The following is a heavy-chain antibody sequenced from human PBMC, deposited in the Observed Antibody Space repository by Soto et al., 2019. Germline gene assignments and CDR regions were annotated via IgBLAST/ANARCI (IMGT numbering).Heavy chain of an antibody. Sequence: ASVKVSCKASGYTFTSYYMHWVRQAPGQGLEWMGIINPSGGSTSYAQKFQGRVTMTRDTSTSTVYMELSSLRSEDTAVYYCARDYRSRNITMVRGVILFDYWGQGTLVTVSS. J-gene: IGHJ4*02. CDR2: INPSGGST. D-gene: IGHD3-10*01. V-gene: IGHV1-46*01. CDR3: ARDYRSRNITMVRGVILFDY. CDR1: GYTFTSYY.